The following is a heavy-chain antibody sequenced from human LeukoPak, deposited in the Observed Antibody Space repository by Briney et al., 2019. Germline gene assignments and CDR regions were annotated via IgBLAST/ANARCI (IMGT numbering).Heavy chain of an antibody. J-gene: IGHJ4*02. CDR2: ISGSGGST. V-gene: IGHV3-23*01. D-gene: IGHD6-13*01. CDR1: GFTFSSYN. CDR3: AKDPRIAAAGTSYYFDY. Sequence: PGGSLRLSCAASGFTFSSYNMNWVRQAPGKGLEWVSAISGSGGSTYYADSVKGRFTISRDNSKNTLYLQMNSLRAEDTAVYYCAKDPRIAAAGTSYYFDYWGQGTLVTVSS.